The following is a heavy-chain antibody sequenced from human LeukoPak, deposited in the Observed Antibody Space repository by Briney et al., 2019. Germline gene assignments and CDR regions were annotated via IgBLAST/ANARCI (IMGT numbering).Heavy chain of an antibody. CDR1: GGTFSSYA. CDR3: ARDRGYCSSTSCYGGGYYYYYYMTV. J-gene: IGHJ6*03. V-gene: IGHV1-69*06. CDR2: IIPIFGTA. Sequence: SVKVSCKASGGTFSSYAISWVRQAPGQGLEWMGEIIPIFGTANYAQKFQGRVTITADKSTSTAYMDLSSLRSEDTAVYYCARDRGYCSSTSCYGGGYYYYYYMTVWGKGTTVTVSS. D-gene: IGHD2-2*01.